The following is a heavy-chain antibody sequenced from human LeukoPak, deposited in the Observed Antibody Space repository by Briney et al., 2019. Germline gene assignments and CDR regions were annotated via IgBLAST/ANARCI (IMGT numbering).Heavy chain of an antibody. J-gene: IGHJ4*02. Sequence: SETLSLTCTVSGGSISSSSFYWGWIRQPPGKGLEWIGSIYYSGSTYYNPSLKSRVTISGDTSKNQVSLKLSSVTAADTAVYYCARGFCSTTTCSYYFDYWGQGTLVTVSS. D-gene: IGHD2-2*01. CDR1: GGSISSSSFY. CDR2: IYYSGST. V-gene: IGHV4-39*07. CDR3: ARGFCSTTTCSYYFDY.